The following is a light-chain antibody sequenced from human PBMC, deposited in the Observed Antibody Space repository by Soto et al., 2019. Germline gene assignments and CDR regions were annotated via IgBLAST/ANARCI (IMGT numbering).Light chain of an antibody. CDR1: QSVGMNY. CDR3: HQYDVSPPT. CDR2: DAS. J-gene: IGKJ4*01. Sequence: EIVLTQSPGTLSLSPGESATLSCRASQSVGMNYLTWFQHKPDQAPRLRIYDASNRATGVPDRFSGRGAGTDYTLSVTRLEPEDYAVYYCHQYDVSPPTFGGGTTVEIK. V-gene: IGKV3-20*01.